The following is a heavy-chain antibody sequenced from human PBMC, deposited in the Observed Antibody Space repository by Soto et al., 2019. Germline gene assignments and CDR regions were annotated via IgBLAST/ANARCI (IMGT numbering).Heavy chain of an antibody. D-gene: IGHD3-9*01. J-gene: IGHJ6*02. CDR1: GYSFTSYW. CDR3: ARLPILTGYYLYYYFGMDV. CDR2: IDPSDSYT. V-gene: IGHV5-10-1*01. Sequence: PXESLSISSKGSGYSFTSYWISWVRQMPGKGLEWMGRIDPSDSYTNYSPSFQGHVTISADKSISTAYLQWSSLKASDTAMYYCARLPILTGYYLYYYFGMDVWGQGTTVTVYS.